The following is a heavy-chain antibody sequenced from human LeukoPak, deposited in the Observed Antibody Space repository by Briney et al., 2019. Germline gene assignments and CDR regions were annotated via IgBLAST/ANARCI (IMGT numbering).Heavy chain of an antibody. CDR1: GFTFSNAW. J-gene: IGHJ4*02. Sequence: PRGSHRLSCAASGFTFSNAWMNWVRQAPGKGLEWVGRIKSKTDGGTTDYAAPVKGRFTISRDDSKNTLYLQMNSLKTEDTAVYYCTTDRYCSGGSCYSFWGQGTLVTVSS. CDR2: IKSKTDGGTT. CDR3: TTDRYCSGGSCYSF. D-gene: IGHD2-15*01. V-gene: IGHV3-15*07.